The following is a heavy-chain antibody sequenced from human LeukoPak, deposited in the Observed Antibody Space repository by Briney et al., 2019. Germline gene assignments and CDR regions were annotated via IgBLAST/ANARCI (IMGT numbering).Heavy chain of an antibody. CDR2: IIPIFGTA. CDR1: GGTFSSYA. CDR3: ARERSGGYFDY. V-gene: IGHV1-69*13. J-gene: IGHJ4*02. Sequence: ASVKVSCKASGGTFSSYAISWVRHAPGQGLEWMGGIIPIFGTANYAQKFQGRVTITADESTSTAYMELSSLRSEDTAVYYCARERSGGYFDYWGQGTLVTVSS. D-gene: IGHD1-26*01.